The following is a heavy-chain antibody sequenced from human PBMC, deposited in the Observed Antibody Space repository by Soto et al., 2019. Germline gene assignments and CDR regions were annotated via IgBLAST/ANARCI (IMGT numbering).Heavy chain of an antibody. CDR2: IIPIFGTA. D-gene: IGHD3-10*01. V-gene: IGHV1-69*13. Sequence: VASVKVSCKASGGTFSSYAISWVRQAPGQGLEWMGGIIPIFGTANYAQKFQGRVTITADESTSTAYMELSSLRSEDTAVYYCARSELLWSRAPYSWLAPWGQGTLVTVSS. CDR3: ARSELLWSRAPYSWLAP. J-gene: IGHJ5*02. CDR1: GGTFSSYA.